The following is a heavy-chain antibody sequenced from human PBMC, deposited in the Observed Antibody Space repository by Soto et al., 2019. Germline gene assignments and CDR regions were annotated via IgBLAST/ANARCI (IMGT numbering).Heavy chain of an antibody. CDR3: ARDLGGDHSNYFDY. V-gene: IGHV1-69*01. CDR2: IIPIFGTA. J-gene: IGHJ4*02. CDR1: GGTFSSYA. Sequence: QVQLVQSGAEVKKPGFSVKVSCKASGGTFSSYAISWVRQAPGQGLEWMGGIIPIFGTANYAQKFQGRVTITADESTSTAYMELSRLRSEDTAVYYCARDLGGDHSNYFDYWGQGTLVTVSS. D-gene: IGHD3-10*01.